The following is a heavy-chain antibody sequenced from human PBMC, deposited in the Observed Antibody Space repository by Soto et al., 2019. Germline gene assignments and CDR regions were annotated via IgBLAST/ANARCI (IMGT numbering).Heavy chain of an antibody. J-gene: IGHJ5*02. V-gene: IGHV1-2*02. CDR3: ARDIYGDYNWFDP. Sequence: QVQLVQSGAEVKKPGASVKVSCKASGYTFTGYYMHWVRQAPGQGLEWMGWINPNSGGTNYAQKVQGRVTMTRDTSISTAYMELSRLRSDDTAVYYCARDIYGDYNWFDPWGQGTLVTVSS. CDR2: INPNSGGT. D-gene: IGHD4-17*01. CDR1: GYTFTGYY.